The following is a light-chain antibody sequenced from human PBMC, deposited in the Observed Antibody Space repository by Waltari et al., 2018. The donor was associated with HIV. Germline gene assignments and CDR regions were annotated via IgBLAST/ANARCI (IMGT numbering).Light chain of an antibody. CDR2: GAS. CDR1: QNIDNF. J-gene: IGKJ3*01. CDR3: QQTYSGIT. Sequence: DVQVTQSPSSLSASVGARVTITCRASQNIDNFLNWYQQKSGGAPKLLIYGASSLQNGVPSRFSAGGSGTDFTLTISGVQPEDFAVYYCQQTYSGITFGPGTQVDVK. V-gene: IGKV1-39*01.